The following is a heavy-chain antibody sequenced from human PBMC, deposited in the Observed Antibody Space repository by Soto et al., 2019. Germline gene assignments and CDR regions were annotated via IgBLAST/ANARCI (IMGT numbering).Heavy chain of an antibody. CDR1: GYTFTSFG. V-gene: IGHV1-18*01. D-gene: IGHD6-19*01. CDR3: ARVDLAVARRDY. CDR2: ISGYNGNR. Sequence: ASVKVSCKASGYTFTSFGISWVRQAPGQGLEWMGWISGYNGNRKYGQKLQGRVTMTTDTSTSTAYMELRSLRSDDTAVYYCARVDLAVARRDYWGQGTLVTVSS. J-gene: IGHJ4*02.